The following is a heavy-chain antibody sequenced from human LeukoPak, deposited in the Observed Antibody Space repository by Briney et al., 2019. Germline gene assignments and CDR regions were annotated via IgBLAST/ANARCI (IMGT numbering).Heavy chain of an antibody. CDR2: IGYDASKK. V-gene: IGHV3-33*01. J-gene: IGHJ3*02. CDR3: ARDWYYGGKSFAFDI. D-gene: IGHD4-23*01. CDR1: GFTFSSDG. Sequence: GRSLRLSCAASGFTFSSDGMHWVRQAPGKGLEWVAVIGYDASKKYHADSVKGRLTISRDNSKNTLYLQMNSLRAEDTPVYYWARDWYYGGKSFAFDIWGQGTMVTMSP.